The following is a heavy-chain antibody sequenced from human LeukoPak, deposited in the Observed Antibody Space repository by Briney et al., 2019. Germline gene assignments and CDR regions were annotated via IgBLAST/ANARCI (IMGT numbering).Heavy chain of an antibody. CDR2: IRYDGSNK. D-gene: IGHD3-3*01. J-gene: IGHJ4*02. Sequence: PGGSLRLSCAASGFTFSSYGMHWVRQAPGKGLEWVAFIRYDGSNKYYADSVKGRFTISRDNSKNTLYLQMNSLRAKDTAVYYCAKDITIFGVFYYFDYWGQGTLVTVSS. V-gene: IGHV3-30*02. CDR3: AKDITIFGVFYYFDY. CDR1: GFTFSSYG.